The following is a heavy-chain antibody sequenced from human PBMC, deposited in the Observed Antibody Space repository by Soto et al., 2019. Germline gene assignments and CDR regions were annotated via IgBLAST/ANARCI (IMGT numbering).Heavy chain of an antibody. CDR3: ARSLSYYYDSSGYPDY. J-gene: IGHJ4*02. D-gene: IGHD3-22*01. CDR2: IWYDGSNK. V-gene: IGHV3-33*01. CDR1: GFTFSSYG. Sequence: PGGSLRLSCAASGFTFSSYGMHWVRQAPGKGLEWVAVIWYDGSNKYYAESVKGRFTNSRDNSKKTQYLQMNSLRAEDTAVYYCARSLSYYYDSSGYPDYWGQGTLVTVSS.